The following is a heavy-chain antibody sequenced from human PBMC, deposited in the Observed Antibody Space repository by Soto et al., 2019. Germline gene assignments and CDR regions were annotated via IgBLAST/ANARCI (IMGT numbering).Heavy chain of an antibody. V-gene: IGHV4-34*01. Sequence: SETLSRTAGVYGGSFRGTYWPWIRPSPWRGLEWIGEINHSGTTKYNPSLKSRVTISVDTSKNQISLKVTSVTATDTALYYCARRYCSHTSCLAGFDSWGRGTLVTVSS. J-gene: IGHJ5*01. CDR3: ARRYCSHTSCLAGFDS. D-gene: IGHD2-2*01. CDR2: INHSGTT. CDR1: GGSFRGTY.